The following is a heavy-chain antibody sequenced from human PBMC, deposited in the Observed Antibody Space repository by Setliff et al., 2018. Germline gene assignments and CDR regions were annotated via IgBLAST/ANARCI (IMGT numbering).Heavy chain of an antibody. CDR1: GYSISSGYI. CDR3: ARDLGHGGDSDY. V-gene: IGHV4-38-2*02. CDR2: IGHTGSI. J-gene: IGHJ4*02. D-gene: IGHD2-21*02. Sequence: KPSETLSLTCTVSGYSISSGYIWGWIRQPPGKGLEWVGNIGHTGSINYNPSLKSRLTISRDTSKNQVSLKLNSVTATDTAVYYCARDLGHGGDSDYWGQGTPVTVSS.